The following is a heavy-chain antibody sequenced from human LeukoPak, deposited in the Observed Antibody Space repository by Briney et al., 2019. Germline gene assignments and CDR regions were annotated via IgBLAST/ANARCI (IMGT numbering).Heavy chain of an antibody. J-gene: IGHJ4*02. V-gene: IGHV3-23*01. D-gene: IGHD3-22*01. CDR2: ISGSDNHI. CDR1: GFTFSSYA. Sequence: PGGSLRLSCAASGFTFSSYAMSWVRQAPGKGLEWVSIISGSDNHIYYADSVKGRFTISRDNSMNTLSLQMDSLRVEDTAVYYCVIDPINSSAFWGQGTLVTVSS. CDR3: VIDPINSSAF.